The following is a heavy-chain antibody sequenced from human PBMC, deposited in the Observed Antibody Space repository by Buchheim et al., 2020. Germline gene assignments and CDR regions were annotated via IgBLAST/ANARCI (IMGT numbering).Heavy chain of an antibody. CDR2: ISGSGGST. V-gene: IGHV3-23*01. D-gene: IGHD3-22*01. CDR3: AKLASRYYYDSSGYYQGAFDY. Sequence: EVQLLESGGGLVQPGGSLRLSCAASGFTFSSYAMSWVRQAPGKGLEWVSAISGSGGSTYYADSVKGRFTISRANSKKTLDLQMNSLRAEDTAVYYCAKLASRYYYDSSGYYQGAFDYWGQGTL. CDR1: GFTFSSYA. J-gene: IGHJ4*02.